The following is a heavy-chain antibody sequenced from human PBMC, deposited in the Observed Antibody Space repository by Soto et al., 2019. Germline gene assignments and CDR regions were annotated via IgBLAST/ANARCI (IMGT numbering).Heavy chain of an antibody. Sequence: GGSLLSCNASGFTVSSTYMSWVRQAPGMGLEWVAVIESGGRTHYADSVKGRFTISRDIPKNMIYLQLHTLRAEDTAVYYCAKDLGPLRLLNYYFYGLDVWAQGTTLTVSS. CDR3: AKDLGPLRLLNYYFYGLDV. V-gene: IGHV3-53*01. J-gene: IGHJ6*02. D-gene: IGHD2-15*01. CDR2: IESGGRT. CDR1: GFTVSSTY.